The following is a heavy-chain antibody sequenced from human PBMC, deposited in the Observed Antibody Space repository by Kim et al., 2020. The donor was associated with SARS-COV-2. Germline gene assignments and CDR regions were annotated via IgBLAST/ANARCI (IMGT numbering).Heavy chain of an antibody. CDR1: GFTFSNYW. D-gene: IGHD1-1*01. V-gene: IGHV3-74*01. CDR2: INSDGSTI. CDR3: VRGITSTGNVFDI. Sequence: GGSLRLSCAASGFTFSNYWIQWVRQAPGKGLVWVSRINSDGSTIEYADSVKGRFTMSRDNAKNTLDLQMNSLRAEDTTVYFCVRGITSTGNVFDIWGQGTMVTVSS. J-gene: IGHJ3*02.